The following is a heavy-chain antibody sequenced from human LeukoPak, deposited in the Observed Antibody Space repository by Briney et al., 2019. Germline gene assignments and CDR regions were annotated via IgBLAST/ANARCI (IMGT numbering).Heavy chain of an antibody. CDR3: ARDRTRVGAGAFDI. CDR2: ISHSGST. J-gene: IGHJ3*02. Sequence: SETLSLTCAVYGGSFSGYYWSWIRQPPGKGLEWIGEISHSGSTNYNPSLKSRVTISVDTSKNQFSLKLSSVTAADTAVYYCARDRTRVGAGAFDIWGQGTMVTVSS. D-gene: IGHD1-26*01. CDR1: GGSFSGYY. V-gene: IGHV4-34*01.